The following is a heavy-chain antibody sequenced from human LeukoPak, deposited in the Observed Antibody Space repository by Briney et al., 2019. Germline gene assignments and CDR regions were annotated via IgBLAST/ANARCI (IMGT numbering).Heavy chain of an antibody. J-gene: IGHJ5*02. CDR2: IYYSGST. Sequence: SETLSLTCTVSGGSISSYYWSWIRQPPGKGLEWIGYIYYSGSTNYNPSLKSRVTISVDTSKNQVSLKLSSVTAADTAVYYCARHLRKYDSFDPWGQETLVTVSS. V-gene: IGHV4-59*08. D-gene: IGHD3-16*01. CDR3: ARHLRKYDSFDP. CDR1: GGSISSYY.